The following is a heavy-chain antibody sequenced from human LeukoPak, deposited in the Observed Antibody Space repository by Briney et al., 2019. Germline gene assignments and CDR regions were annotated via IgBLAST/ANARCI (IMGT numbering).Heavy chain of an antibody. Sequence: SETLSLTCTVSGGSISSYYWSWIRQPPGKGLEWIGYIYYSGSTNYSPSLKNRVTISVDTSKNQFSLKLSSVTAADTAVYYCARSGIDYSYYYGMDVWGQGTTVTVSS. D-gene: IGHD1-26*01. CDR3: ARSGIDYSYYYGMDV. J-gene: IGHJ6*02. CDR2: IYYSGST. V-gene: IGHV4-59*08. CDR1: GGSISSYY.